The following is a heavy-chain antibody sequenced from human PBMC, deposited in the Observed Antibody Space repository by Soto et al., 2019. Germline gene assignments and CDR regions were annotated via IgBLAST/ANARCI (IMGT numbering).Heavy chain of an antibody. D-gene: IGHD2-15*01. J-gene: IGHJ4*02. V-gene: IGHV3-74*01. CDR1: GFIFNNYW. CDR2: IQSDGSSI. CDR3: ARSSGIDH. Sequence: EVQMVESGGGLVQPGGSLRLSCAASGFIFNNYWMHWVRQVPGKGLMWVSRIQSDGSSIDYADSVKGRFTISRDNAKNTVYLQMTSRRVEDTAVYYCARSSGIDHCGQGTLVTVSS.